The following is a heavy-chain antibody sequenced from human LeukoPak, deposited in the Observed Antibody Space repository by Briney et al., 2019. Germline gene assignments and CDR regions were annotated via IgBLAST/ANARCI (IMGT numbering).Heavy chain of an antibody. CDR1: GDSISSNGYY. J-gene: IGHJ5*01. D-gene: IGHD1-1*01. CDR3: ARQTGPSSTDWFDS. V-gene: IGHV4-39*01. CDR2: THYSGTT. Sequence: KPAETLSLTCTVSGDSISSNGYYWGWIRQPPGKGLEWIVYTHYSGTTYYNPSLKSGVTMSVDTSKNQFSLKLTSVTASDTAVYYCARQTGPSSTDWFDSWGQGTLVAVSS.